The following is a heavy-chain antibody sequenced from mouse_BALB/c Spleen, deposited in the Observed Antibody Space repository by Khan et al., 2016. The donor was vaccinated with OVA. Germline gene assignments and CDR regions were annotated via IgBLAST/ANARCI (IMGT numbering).Heavy chain of an antibody. J-gene: IGHJ4*01. Sequence: EVELVESGGGLVKPGGSLILSCAASGFTFSSYAVSWIRQTPEKRLEWVASINSGGSTYYPDSVKGRFTISRDDARNILYLQMSSLRSEDTAMYYCTRLVDYWGQGTSVTVSS. CDR2: INSGGST. CDR1: GFTFSSYA. V-gene: IGHV5-6-5*01. CDR3: TRLVDY.